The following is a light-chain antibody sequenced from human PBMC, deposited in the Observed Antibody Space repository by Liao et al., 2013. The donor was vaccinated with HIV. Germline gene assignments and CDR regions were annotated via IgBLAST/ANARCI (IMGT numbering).Light chain of an antibody. J-gene: IGLJ1*01. V-gene: IGLV3-21*01. CDR2: YDS. CDR1: NIGIKS. CDR3: QLWDSSSDHPYV. Sequence: SYVLTQPPSVSVAPGKTARIPCGGSNIGIKSVHWYQQKPGQAPMLVISYDSDRPSGIPERFSGSNSGNTATLTISRVEAGDEADFYCQLWDSSSDHPYVFGTGTQVTVL.